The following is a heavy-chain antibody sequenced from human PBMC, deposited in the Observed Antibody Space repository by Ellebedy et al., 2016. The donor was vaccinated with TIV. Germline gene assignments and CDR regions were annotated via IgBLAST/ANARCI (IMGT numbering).Heavy chain of an antibody. D-gene: IGHD2-2*03. J-gene: IGHJ4*02. CDR3: ARDMKSMDFDY. CDR1: GFTFTNYA. CDR2: ISYDGSNT. V-gene: IGHV3-30-3*01. Sequence: GESLKISCAASGFTFTNYAMHWVRQAPGRGLEWEAIISYDGSNTYYRDSVKGRFTISRDKSKNTLYLQMNSLRAEDTAVYYCARDMKSMDFDYWGQGTLVTVSS.